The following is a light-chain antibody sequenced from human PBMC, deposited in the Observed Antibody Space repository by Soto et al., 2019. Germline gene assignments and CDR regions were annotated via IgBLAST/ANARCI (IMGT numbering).Light chain of an antibody. V-gene: IGKV3-15*01. CDR1: QSVSSY. CDR2: GAS. CDR3: QLYNNWPTCK. Sequence: EIVMTQSPATLSVSPGERATLSCRASQSVSSYLAWYQQKPGQAPRLLIYGASTRATGIPARFSGSGSGTEFPFTVSRLLSADCAVYYFQLYNNWPTCKFGQATKGEIK. J-gene: IGKJ1*01.